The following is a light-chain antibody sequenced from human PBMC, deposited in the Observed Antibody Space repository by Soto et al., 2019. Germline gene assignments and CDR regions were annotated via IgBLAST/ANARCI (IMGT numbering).Light chain of an antibody. J-gene: IGKJ2*01. CDR3: QHHDNWPPYI. CDR2: DAS. V-gene: IGKV3-15*01. Sequence: EILMTQSPATLSVSPGESATLSCRASHSVNSNLAWYQQTPGQPPRLLIYDASTRATGFPVRFTGSASGTDFTLTIPSLQSEDFAVYCCQHHDNWPPYIFGQGTKVEIK. CDR1: HSVNSN.